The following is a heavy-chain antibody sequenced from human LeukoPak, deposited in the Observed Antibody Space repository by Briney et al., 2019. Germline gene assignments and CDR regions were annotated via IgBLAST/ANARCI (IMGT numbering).Heavy chain of an antibody. CDR3: ARGRPYYYDSSGYPLRGDY. Sequence: PSETLSLTCAVYGGSFSGYYWSWIRQPPGKGLEWIGEINHSGSTNYNPSLKSRVTISVDTSKNQFSLKLSSVTAADTAVYYCARGRPYYYDSSGYPLRGDYWGQGTLVTVSS. CDR1: GGSFSGYY. J-gene: IGHJ4*02. D-gene: IGHD3-22*01. V-gene: IGHV4-34*01. CDR2: INHSGST.